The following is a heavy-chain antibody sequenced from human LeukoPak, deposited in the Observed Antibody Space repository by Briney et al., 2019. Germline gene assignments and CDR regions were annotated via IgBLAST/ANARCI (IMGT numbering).Heavy chain of an antibody. V-gene: IGHV4-39*01. CDR2: IYYSGST. Sequence: PSETLSLTCTVSGGSISSSSYYWGWIRQPPGKGLEWIGSIYYSGSTYYNLSLKSRVTISVDTSKNQFSLKLSSVTAADTAVYYCASPSGPPDYWGQGTLVTVSS. J-gene: IGHJ4*02. CDR1: GGSISSSSYY. CDR3: ASPSGPPDY.